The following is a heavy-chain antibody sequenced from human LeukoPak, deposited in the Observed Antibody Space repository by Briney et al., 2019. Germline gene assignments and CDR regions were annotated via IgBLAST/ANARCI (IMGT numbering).Heavy chain of an antibody. CDR1: GFTFSSYT. CDR3: ARDLGYSRDY. Sequence: GGSLRLSCAASGFTFSSYTMNWVRQPPGKGLEWVSTISSSSSYMYYADSVKGRFTISRDNVKNSLYLQMNTLRAEDAAVYYCARDLGYSRDYWGQGTLVTVSS. CDR2: ISSSSSYM. D-gene: IGHD4-11*01. V-gene: IGHV3-21*01. J-gene: IGHJ4*02.